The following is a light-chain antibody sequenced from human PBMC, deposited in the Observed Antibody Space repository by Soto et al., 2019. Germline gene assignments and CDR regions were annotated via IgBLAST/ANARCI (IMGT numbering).Light chain of an antibody. CDR3: SAYTTRSAV. V-gene: IGLV2-14*01. J-gene: IGLJ1*01. CDR1: SSDVGGYHY. CDR2: EVT. Sequence: QSALTQPASVSGSPGQSITISCTGTSSDVGGYHYVSWYQQLPGKAPRLMIYEVTKRPSGVSNRFSGSKSDNTAPLTISGLQAEDEADYYCSAYTTRSAVFGTGTKVT.